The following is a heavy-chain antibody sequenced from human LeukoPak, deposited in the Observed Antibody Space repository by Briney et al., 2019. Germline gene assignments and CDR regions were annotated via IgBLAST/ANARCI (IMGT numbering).Heavy chain of an antibody. CDR1: GFTFGSYW. CDR3: ARSPVRHYETDC. J-gene: IGHJ4*02. CDR2: IKQDGSQK. V-gene: IGHV3-7*05. D-gene: IGHD3-22*01. Sequence: PGGSLRLSCAASGFTFGSYWMSWVRQAPGKGLEWVANIKQDGSQKYHVDSLKDRFTISRDNAKNSPYLQMNSLRAEDTAVYYCARSPVRHYETDCWGQGTLVTVSS.